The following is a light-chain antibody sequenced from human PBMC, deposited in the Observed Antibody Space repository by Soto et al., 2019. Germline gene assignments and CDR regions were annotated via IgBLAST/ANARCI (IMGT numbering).Light chain of an antibody. CDR2: AAS. CDR3: QQLNSYPIT. CDR1: QGLRSD. V-gene: IGKV1-9*01. J-gene: IGKJ5*01. Sequence: DIQLTQSPSFMSASVGDRVTITCRASQGLRSDLAWYQQKPGKAPKLLIYAASTLQSGVPSRFSGSGPGTEFTLTISRLQPEDFATYYCQQLNSYPITFGQGTRLEIK.